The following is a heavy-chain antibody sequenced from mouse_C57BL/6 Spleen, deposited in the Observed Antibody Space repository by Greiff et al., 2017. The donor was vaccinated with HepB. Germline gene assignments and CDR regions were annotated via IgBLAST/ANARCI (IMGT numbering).Heavy chain of an antibody. J-gene: IGHJ1*03. V-gene: IGHV1-18*01. Sequence: EVQLQQSGPELVKPGASVKIPCKASGYTFTDYNMDWVKQSHGKSLEWIGDINPNNGGNIYNQKFKGKATLTVDKSSSTAYMELRSLTSEDTAVYYCARRGFWYFDVWGTGTTVTVSS. CDR2: INPNNGGN. CDR3: ARRGFWYFDV. CDR1: GYTFTDYN.